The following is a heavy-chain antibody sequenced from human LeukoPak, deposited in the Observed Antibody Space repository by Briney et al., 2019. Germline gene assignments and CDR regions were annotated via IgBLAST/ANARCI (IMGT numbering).Heavy chain of an antibody. J-gene: IGHJ4*02. CDR3: ARASRVGATYYFDY. D-gene: IGHD1-26*01. CDR2: IYTSGST. V-gene: IGHV4-4*07. CDR1: GGSISSYY. Sequence: PSETLSLTCTVSGGSISSYYWSWIRQPAGKGLEWIGRIYTSGSTNYNPSLKSRVTMSVDTSKNQFPLKLSSVTAADTAVYYCARASRVGATYYFDYWGQGTLVTVSS.